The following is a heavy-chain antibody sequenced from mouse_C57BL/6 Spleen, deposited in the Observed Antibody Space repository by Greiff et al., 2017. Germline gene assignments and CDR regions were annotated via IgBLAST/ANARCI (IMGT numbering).Heavy chain of an antibody. CDR1: GYTFTSYD. D-gene: IGHD2-4*01. Sequence: QVQLQQSGPELVKPGASVKLSCKASGYTFTSYDINWVKQRPGQGLEWIGWISPRDGSTKYNEKFKGKATLTVDTSSSTAYMELHSLTSEDSAVYFCAPNPYYDYDSWYFDVWGTGTTVTVSS. V-gene: IGHV1-85*01. CDR2: ISPRDGST. CDR3: APNPYYDYDSWYFDV. J-gene: IGHJ1*03.